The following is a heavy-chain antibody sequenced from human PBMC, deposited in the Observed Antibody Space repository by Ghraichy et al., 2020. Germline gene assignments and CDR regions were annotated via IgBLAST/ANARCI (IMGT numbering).Heavy chain of an antibody. CDR2: VNHHGSA. CDR1: GGSLSNSF. V-gene: IGHV4-34*01. D-gene: IGHD4-17*01. J-gene: IGHJ6*02. CDR3: ARPLNYGDYEGRLGEDV. Sequence: SETLSLTCAVFGGSLSNSFWSWIRQPPGKGLEWIGEVNHHGSANYNPSLKSRVTISIDTSKNQFSLKLSSVTAADTAVYYCARPLNYGDYEGRLGEDVWGQGTTVTVSS.